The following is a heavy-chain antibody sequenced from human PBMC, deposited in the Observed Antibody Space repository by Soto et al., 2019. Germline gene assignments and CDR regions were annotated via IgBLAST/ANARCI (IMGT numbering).Heavy chain of an antibody. D-gene: IGHD6-19*01. CDR1: GFTFSSYG. CDR2: IWYDGSNK. Sequence: QVQLVESGGGVVQPGRSLRLSCAASGFTFSSYGMHWVRQAPGKGLEWVAVIWYDGSNKYYADSVKGRFTISRDNSKNPLYLEMNSLRAEDTAVYYCARGMSSGWLYYYYYGMDVWGQGTTVTVSS. V-gene: IGHV3-33*01. J-gene: IGHJ6*02. CDR3: ARGMSSGWLYYYYYGMDV.